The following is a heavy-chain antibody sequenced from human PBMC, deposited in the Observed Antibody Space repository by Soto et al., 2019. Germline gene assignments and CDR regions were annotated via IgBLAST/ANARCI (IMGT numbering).Heavy chain of an antibody. J-gene: IGHJ4*02. Sequence: QITLKESGPTLVKPTQTLTLTCTFSGFSLTETGMGVGWIRQPPGKALEWLALIYWDDDKRYSPPLKRGLTISKDASKNPVVLTKTNVDAVDTATYYCAHRRSGYFDSWGQGTLVTVSS. CDR2: IYWDDDK. CDR3: AHRRSGYFDS. CDR1: GFSLTETGMG. V-gene: IGHV2-5*02.